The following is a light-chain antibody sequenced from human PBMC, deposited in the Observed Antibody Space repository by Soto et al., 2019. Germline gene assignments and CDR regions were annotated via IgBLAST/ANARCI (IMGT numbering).Light chain of an antibody. CDR3: AAWDDSLSGWV. CDR2: SNN. J-gene: IGLJ3*02. Sequence: QSVLTQPPSASGTPGQRVNLSCSGSSSNIGSNYVYWYQQLPGTAPKLLIYSNNQRPSGVPDRFSGSKSGTSASLAISGLRSEDEADYYCAAWDDSLSGWVFGGGTKVTVL. CDR1: SSNIGSNY. V-gene: IGLV1-47*02.